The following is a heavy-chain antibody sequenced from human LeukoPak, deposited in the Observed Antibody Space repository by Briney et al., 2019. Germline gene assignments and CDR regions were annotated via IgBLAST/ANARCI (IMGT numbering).Heavy chain of an antibody. CDR1: GYTFTSYA. Sequence: ASVKVSCKASGYTFTSYAVNWVRQAPGQGLEWMGWINTNTGNPTYAQGFTGRFVFSLDTSVSTAYLQISSLKAEDTAVHYCLVAGGFGESIDAFDIWGQGTMVTVSS. CDR2: INTNTGNP. CDR3: LVAGGFGESIDAFDI. J-gene: IGHJ3*02. D-gene: IGHD3-10*01. V-gene: IGHV7-4-1*02.